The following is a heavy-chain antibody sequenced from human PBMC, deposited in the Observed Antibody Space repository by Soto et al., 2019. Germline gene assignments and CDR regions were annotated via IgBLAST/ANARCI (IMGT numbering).Heavy chain of an antibody. CDR3: ARGFRKDIVLLVYATYVDY. Sequence: PSETLSLTCAVYRGSFSGYYWRWIRQPPGKGMERIAEINHSGSTNYNPSLKSRLTISVDTSKNHFSLMLSSVTPADTAVYYCARGFRKDIVLLVYATYVDYWGQGTLVTVSS. CDR2: INHSGST. CDR1: RGSFSGYY. J-gene: IGHJ4*02. V-gene: IGHV4-34*01. D-gene: IGHD2-8*01.